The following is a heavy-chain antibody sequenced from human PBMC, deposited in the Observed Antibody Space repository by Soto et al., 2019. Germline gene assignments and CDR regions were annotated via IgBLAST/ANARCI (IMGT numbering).Heavy chain of an antibody. V-gene: IGHV4-31*03. CDR2: ISYSGTT. J-gene: IGHJ5*02. Sequence: QVQLQESGPGLVKPSQTLSLTCTVSGGSISSGGYFWSWIRQHPGKGLEWIGYISYSGTTYYNPSLESRVTISVDTSKNQFSLKLSSVTAADTAVYYCASYHGDYDGNWFDPWGQGTLVTVSS. D-gene: IGHD4-17*01. CDR3: ASYHGDYDGNWFDP. CDR1: GGSISSGGYF.